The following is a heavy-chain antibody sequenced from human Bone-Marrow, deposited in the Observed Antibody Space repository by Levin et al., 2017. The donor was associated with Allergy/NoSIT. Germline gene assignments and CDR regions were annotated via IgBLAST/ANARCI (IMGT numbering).Heavy chain of an antibody. CDR3: AGGGSGSPWYFDL. V-gene: IGHV4-59*01. CDR1: GGSISSYY. Sequence: SETLSLTCTVSGGSISSYYWSWIRQPPGKGLEWIGYIYYSGSTNYNPSLKSRVTISVDTSKNQFSLKLTSVTAADTAVYYCAGGGSGSPWYFDLWGRGTLVTVSS. J-gene: IGHJ2*01. D-gene: IGHD3-10*01. CDR2: IYYSGST.